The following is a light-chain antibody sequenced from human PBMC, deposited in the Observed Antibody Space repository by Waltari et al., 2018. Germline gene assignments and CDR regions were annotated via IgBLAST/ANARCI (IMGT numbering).Light chain of an antibody. CDR3: QQYGGSPRT. CDR1: QRVSSRF. Sequence: EIVLMQSPATLPLSPGDRATLSCGASQRVSSRFLAWDQQKPGLAPRLLIYDTSTRATGVPDRFRGSGSGTEFTLSISRLEPEDFAMYYCQQYGGSPRTFGPGTKVEIK. J-gene: IGKJ1*01. V-gene: IGKV3D-20*01. CDR2: DTS.